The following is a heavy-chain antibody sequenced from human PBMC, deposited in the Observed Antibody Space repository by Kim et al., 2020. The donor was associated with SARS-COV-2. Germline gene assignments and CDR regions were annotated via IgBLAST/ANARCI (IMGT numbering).Heavy chain of an antibody. J-gene: IGHJ2*01. CDR1: GFTFSSYG. CDR3: ARPYSSSWYWYFDL. CDR2: IWYDGSNK. V-gene: IGHV3-33*01. Sequence: GGSLRLSCAASGFTFSSYGMHWVRQAPGKGLEWVAVIWYDGSNKYYADSVKGRFTISRDNSKNTLYLQMNSLRAEDTAVYYCARPYSSSWYWYFDLWGRGTLVTVSS. D-gene: IGHD6-13*01.